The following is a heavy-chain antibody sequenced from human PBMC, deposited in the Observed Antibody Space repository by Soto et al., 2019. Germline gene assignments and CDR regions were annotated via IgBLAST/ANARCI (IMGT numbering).Heavy chain of an antibody. V-gene: IGHV4-4*07. J-gene: IGHJ3*02. CDR2: MYATGTT. D-gene: IGHD5-12*01. CDR1: GGSISPYF. Sequence: QVQLQESGPGLVKPSETLSLTCTVSGGSISPYFWSWIRQPAGKGLEWIGRMYATGTTNYNPSLKSRVSMSIDTSENQFSLKLRAVTAADTAVYYCARDGGYTGYEQGNPFDIWGQGTMVSFSS. CDR3: ARDGGYTGYEQGNPFDI.